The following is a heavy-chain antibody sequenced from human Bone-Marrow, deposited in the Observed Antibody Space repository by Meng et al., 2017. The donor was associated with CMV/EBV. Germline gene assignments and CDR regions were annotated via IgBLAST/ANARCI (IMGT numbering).Heavy chain of an antibody. CDR3: ARMTAYGSGSYYKSFESFDY. Sequence: SGPTLVTPTQTLTLTCTFSGFSLSASGMCVSWVRQPPGKALEWLALIDWDDDKYYSTSLKTRLTISKDTSKNQVVLTMTNMDPVDTATYYCARMTAYGSGSYYKSFESFDYWGQGTLVTVSS. CDR1: GFSLSASGMC. CDR2: IDWDDDK. D-gene: IGHD3-10*01. J-gene: IGHJ4*02. V-gene: IGHV2-70*20.